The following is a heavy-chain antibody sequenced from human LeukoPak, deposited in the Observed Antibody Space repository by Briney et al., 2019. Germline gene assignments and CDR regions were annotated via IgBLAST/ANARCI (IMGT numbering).Heavy chain of an antibody. CDR2: ISSSSSYT. D-gene: IGHD3-22*01. V-gene: IGHV3-11*05. J-gene: IGHJ4*02. CDR3: ARDLYDSSGYYCDY. Sequence: GGPLRLSCAASGLTFRNYWMHWVRQDPGKGLEWVSYISSSSSYTNYADSVKGRFTISRDNAKNSLYLQMNSLRAEDTAVYYCARDLYDSSGYYCDYWGQGTLVTVSS. CDR1: GLTFRNYW.